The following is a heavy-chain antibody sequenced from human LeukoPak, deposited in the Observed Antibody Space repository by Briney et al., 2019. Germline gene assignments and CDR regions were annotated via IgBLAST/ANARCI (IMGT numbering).Heavy chain of an antibody. J-gene: IGHJ3*02. CDR1: GYILSKLS. Sequence: GASVKVSCKVSGYILSKLSMHWVRQAPGKGLEWMGGFDPEDGETIYAQKFQGRVTMTDDISTDIAYMDLSSLRSEDTAVYYYTTGLRNAFDIWGQGTMVTVSS. D-gene: IGHD3-16*01. CDR3: TTGLRNAFDI. CDR2: FDPEDGET. V-gene: IGHV1-24*01.